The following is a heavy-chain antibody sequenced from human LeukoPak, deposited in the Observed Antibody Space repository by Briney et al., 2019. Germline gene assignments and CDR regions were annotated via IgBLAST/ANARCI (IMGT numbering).Heavy chain of an antibody. J-gene: IGHJ6*03. Sequence: ASVKVSCKASGYTFTGYYMHWVRQAPGQGLEWMGWINPNSGGTNYAQKFQGRVTMTRDTSISTAYMELSRLRSDDTAVYYCARANYDSSGYSIYYYYYMDVWGKGTTVTVSS. V-gene: IGHV1-2*02. CDR2: INPNSGGT. CDR3: ARANYDSSGYSIYYYYYMDV. D-gene: IGHD3-22*01. CDR1: GYTFTGYY.